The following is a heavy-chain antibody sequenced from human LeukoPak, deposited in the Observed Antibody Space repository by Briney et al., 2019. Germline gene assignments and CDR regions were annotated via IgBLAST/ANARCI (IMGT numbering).Heavy chain of an antibody. Sequence: PGGSLRLSCAASGFTFSSYEMKWVRQAPGKGLEGVSYISSSGSTIYYADSVKGRFTISRDNAKNSLYLQMNSLRAEDTAVYYCARVPRWYVIDYWGQGTLVTVSS. CDR2: ISSSGSTI. D-gene: IGHD4-23*01. CDR1: GFTFSSYE. CDR3: ARVPRWYVIDY. V-gene: IGHV3-48*03. J-gene: IGHJ4*02.